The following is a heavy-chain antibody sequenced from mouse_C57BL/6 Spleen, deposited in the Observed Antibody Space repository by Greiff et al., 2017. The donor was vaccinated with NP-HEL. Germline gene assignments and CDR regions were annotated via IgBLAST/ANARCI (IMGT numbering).Heavy chain of an antibody. CDR2: IYPSDSET. CDR1: GYTFTSYW. D-gene: IGHD1-1*01. J-gene: IGHJ4*01. CDR3: AREGDFDGSSSYYAMDY. V-gene: IGHV1-61*01. Sequence: QVQLQQSGAELVRPGSSVKLSCKASGYTFTSYWMDWVKQRPGQGLEWIGNIYPSDSETHYNQKFKDKATLTVDKSSTTAYMQLSSLTSEDSAVYYCAREGDFDGSSSYYAMDYWGQGTSVTVSS.